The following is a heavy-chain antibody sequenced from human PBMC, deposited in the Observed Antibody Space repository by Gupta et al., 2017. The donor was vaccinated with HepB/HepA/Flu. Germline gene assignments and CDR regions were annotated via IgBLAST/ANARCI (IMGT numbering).Heavy chain of an antibody. D-gene: IGHD1-7*01. CDR2: ISSSGSTI. CDR3: ARGDNWNSNAFDI. Sequence: EVQLVESGGGLVQPAGSLRLSCAASGFTFSSYEMNWFRQAPGKGLEWVSYISSSGSTIYYADAVKGRFTISRDNAKNSLYLQMNRLRAEDTAVYYCARGDNWNSNAFDIGGQGTMVTVSS. V-gene: IGHV3-48*03. J-gene: IGHJ3*02. CDR1: GFTFSSYE.